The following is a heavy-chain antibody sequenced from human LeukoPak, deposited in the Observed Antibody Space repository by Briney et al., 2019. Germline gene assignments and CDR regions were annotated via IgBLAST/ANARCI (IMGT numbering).Heavy chain of an antibody. V-gene: IGHV3-23*01. Sequence: GGSLRLSCAASGFTFSSYAMSWVRQAPGKGLEWVSAISGSGGSTYYADSVKGRFTISRDNSKNTLYLQMNSLRAEDTAVYYCAKDPDDDFRSGYPYYFDYWGQGTLVTVSS. J-gene: IGHJ4*02. CDR3: AKDPDDDFRSGYPYYFDY. D-gene: IGHD3-3*01. CDR2: ISGSGGST. CDR1: GFTFSSYA.